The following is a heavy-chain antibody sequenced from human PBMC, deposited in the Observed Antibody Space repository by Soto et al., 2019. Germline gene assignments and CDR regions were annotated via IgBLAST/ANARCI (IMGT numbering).Heavy chain of an antibody. Sequence: GGSLRLSCVASGFTFSGSAMNWVRQAPGKGLEWVAVIWYDGSNKYYADSVKGRFTISRDNSKNTLYLQMNSLRAEDTAVYYCARSGYYDILTGSLGAAFDIWGQGTMVTVSS. CDR2: IWYDGSNK. CDR3: ARSGYYDILTGSLGAAFDI. D-gene: IGHD3-9*01. CDR1: GFTFSGSA. J-gene: IGHJ3*02. V-gene: IGHV3-33*08.